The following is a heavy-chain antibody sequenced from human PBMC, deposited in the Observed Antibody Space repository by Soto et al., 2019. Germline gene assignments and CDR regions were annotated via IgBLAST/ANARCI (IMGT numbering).Heavy chain of an antibody. CDR1: GGSFSGYY. D-gene: IGHD6-19*01. CDR2: INHSGST. V-gene: IGHV4-34*01. CDR3: GGEPQEGSSGCYIYYYYGMDV. J-gene: IGHJ6*02. Sequence: SETLSLTCAVYGGSFSGYYWSWIRQPPGKGLEWIGEINHSGSTNYNPSLKSRVTISVDTSKNQFSLKLSSVTAADTAVYYCGGEPQEGSSGCYIYYYYGMDVWSQGTTVTFSS.